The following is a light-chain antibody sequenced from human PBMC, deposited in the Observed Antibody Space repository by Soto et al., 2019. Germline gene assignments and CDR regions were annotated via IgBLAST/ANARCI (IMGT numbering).Light chain of an antibody. J-gene: IGKJ5*01. V-gene: IGKV1-39*02. CDR1: QSISSY. Sequence: IWMTQSPSLLSASTGDRVTITCRASQSISSYLNWYQQKPGKAPKLLIYFGSNRAPGVPDRFSGSGSGTDFTLKINRVEAEDVGTYYCMQALQSLTFGQGTRLEIK. CDR3: MQALQSLT. CDR2: FGS.